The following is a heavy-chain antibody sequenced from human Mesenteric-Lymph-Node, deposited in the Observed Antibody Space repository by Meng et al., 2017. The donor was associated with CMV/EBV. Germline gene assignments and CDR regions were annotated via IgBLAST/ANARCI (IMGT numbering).Heavy chain of an antibody. Sequence: SETLSLTCTVSGGSISSGGYYWSWLRQHPGKGLEWIGYIYYSGSTYYNPSLKSRVTISVDTSKNQFSLKLSSVTAADTAVYYCARGYYQLLGLDYWGQGTLVTVSS. CDR2: IYYSGST. D-gene: IGHD2-2*01. CDR3: ARGYYQLLGLDY. CDR1: GGSISSGGYY. J-gene: IGHJ4*02. V-gene: IGHV4-31*03.